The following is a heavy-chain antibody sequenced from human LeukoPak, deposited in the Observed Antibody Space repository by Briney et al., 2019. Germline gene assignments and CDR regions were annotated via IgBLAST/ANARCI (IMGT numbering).Heavy chain of an antibody. CDR2: INPNSGGT. J-gene: IGHJ6*02. V-gene: IGHV1-2*02. CDR1: GYTFTAYY. D-gene: IGHD3-10*01. CDR3: VRWDPDYFGSGSSYYYFGLDV. Sequence: ASVKVSCKASGYTFTAYYIHWVRQAPGHGLEWMGWINPNSGGTNYAQKFQGRVTMTRDTSISTAYMELSSLRSDDTAVYYCVRWDPDYFGSGSSYYYFGLDVWGQGTTVTVSS.